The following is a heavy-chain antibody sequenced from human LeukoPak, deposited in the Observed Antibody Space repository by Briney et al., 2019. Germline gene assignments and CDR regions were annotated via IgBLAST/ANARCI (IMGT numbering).Heavy chain of an antibody. J-gene: IGHJ4*02. Sequence: PGGSLRLSCAASGFTISSYSMNWVRQAPGKGLDWVSSISSSSSYIYYADSVKGRFTISRDNAKNSLYLQMNSLRAEDTAVYYCARGIVGATGLFDYWGQGTLVTVSS. V-gene: IGHV3-21*01. CDR1: GFTISSYS. D-gene: IGHD1-26*01. CDR3: ARGIVGATGLFDY. CDR2: ISSSSSYI.